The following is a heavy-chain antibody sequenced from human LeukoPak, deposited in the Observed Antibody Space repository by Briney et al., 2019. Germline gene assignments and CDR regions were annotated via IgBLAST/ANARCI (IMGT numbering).Heavy chain of an antibody. CDR1: VFTFSNYA. Sequence: GGSLRLSCAASVFTFSNYAMSCVRESPGKGLEWVSVISGSGGSTYYADSVEGRFTISRDNTKNTLYLQMNSLRAEDTAVYYCAKRGYDSSGYYGYFDYWAQGTLVTVSS. D-gene: IGHD3-22*01. V-gene: IGHV3-23*01. CDR3: AKRGYDSSGYYGYFDY. CDR2: ISGSGGST. J-gene: IGHJ4*02.